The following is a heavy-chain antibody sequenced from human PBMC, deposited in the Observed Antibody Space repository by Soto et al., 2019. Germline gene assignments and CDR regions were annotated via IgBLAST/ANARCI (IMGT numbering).Heavy chain of an antibody. J-gene: IGHJ4*02. CDR2: IIPIFGTA. Sequence: ASVKVSCKASGGTFSSYAISWVRQAPGQGLEWMGGIIPIFGTANYAQKFQGRVTITADESTSTAYMELSSLRSEDTAVYYCASIGDLGYYDSSGSLIDYWGQGTLVTVSS. CDR3: ASIGDLGYYDSSGSLIDY. V-gene: IGHV1-69*13. CDR1: GGTFSSYA. D-gene: IGHD3-22*01.